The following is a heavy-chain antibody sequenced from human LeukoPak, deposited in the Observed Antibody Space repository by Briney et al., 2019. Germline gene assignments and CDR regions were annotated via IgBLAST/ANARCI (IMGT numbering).Heavy chain of an antibody. CDR1: GFTFSSYG. Sequence: PGGSLRLSCAASGFTFSSYGMHWVRQAPGKGLEWVAVIWYDGSNKYYADSVKGRFTISRDNSKNTLYLQMNSLRAEDTAVYYCARDLSKKQEGGDYWGQGTLVTVSS. CDR2: IWYDGSNK. J-gene: IGHJ4*02. D-gene: IGHD5/OR15-5a*01. V-gene: IGHV3-33*08. CDR3: ARDLSKKQEGGDY.